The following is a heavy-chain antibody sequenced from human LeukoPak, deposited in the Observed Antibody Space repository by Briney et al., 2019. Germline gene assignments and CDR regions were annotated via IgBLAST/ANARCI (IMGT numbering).Heavy chain of an antibody. CDR2: IIPIFGTA. J-gene: IGHJ4*02. V-gene: IGHV1-69*05. Sequence: SVKVSCKASGGTFSSYAISWVRQAPGQGLEWMGGIIPIFGTANYAQKFQGRVTITTDESTTTAYMELSSLRSEDTAVYYCARVGNDYGDYHFDYWGQGTLVTVSS. CDR1: GGTFSSYA. CDR3: ARVGNDYGDYHFDY. D-gene: IGHD4-17*01.